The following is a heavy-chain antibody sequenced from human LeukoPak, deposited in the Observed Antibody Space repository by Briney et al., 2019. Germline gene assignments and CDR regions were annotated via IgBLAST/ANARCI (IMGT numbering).Heavy chain of an antibody. D-gene: IGHD6-6*01. V-gene: IGHV1-69*05. CDR2: TTPIFVPP. Sequence: ASVRVSSKAPEATLATYAISWVHQAPEQGLEWMGGTTPIFVPPNYAQKFQGRVTITTDESTSTAYMELSSLRSEDTAVYYCARGVVAARSGPYYYYYYYMDVWGKGTTVTVSS. CDR1: EATLATYA. CDR3: ARGVVAARSGPYYYYYYYMDV. J-gene: IGHJ6*03.